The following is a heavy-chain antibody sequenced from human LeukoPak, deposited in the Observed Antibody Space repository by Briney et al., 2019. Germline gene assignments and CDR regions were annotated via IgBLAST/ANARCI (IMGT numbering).Heavy chain of an antibody. V-gene: IGHV3-21*01. CDR1: GFTFSSYS. Sequence: SGGSLRLSCAASGFTFSSYSMNWVRQAPGKGLEWVSSVSSSSSYIYYADSVKGRFTISRDNAKNSLYLQMNSLRAEDTAVYYCAGDGAFDIWGQGIMVTVSS. CDR3: AGDGAFDI. CDR2: VSSSSSYI. J-gene: IGHJ3*02.